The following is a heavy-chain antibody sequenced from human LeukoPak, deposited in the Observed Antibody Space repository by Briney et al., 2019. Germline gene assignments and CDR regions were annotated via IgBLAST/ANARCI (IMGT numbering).Heavy chain of an antibody. CDR3: ARDADYYDSSGYDY. Sequence: GGSLRLSCAASGFTFSSYAMSWVRQAPGKGLEWVSAISGSGGSTYYADSVKGRFTISRDNSKNTLYLQMNSLRAEDTAVYYCARDADYYDSSGYDYWGQGTLVTVSS. D-gene: IGHD3-22*01. V-gene: IGHV3-23*01. CDR2: ISGSGGST. CDR1: GFTFSSYA. J-gene: IGHJ4*02.